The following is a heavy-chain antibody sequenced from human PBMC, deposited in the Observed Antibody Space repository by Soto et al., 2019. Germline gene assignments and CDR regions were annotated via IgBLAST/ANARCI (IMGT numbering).Heavy chain of an antibody. V-gene: IGHV1-69*13. CDR1: GGTFSSYA. D-gene: IGHD2-2*01. J-gene: IGHJ6*02. CDR2: IIPISGTA. Sequence: SVKVSCKASGGTFSSYAISWVRQAPGQGLEWMGGIIPISGTANYARKFQGRVTITADESTSTAYMELSSLRSEDTAVYYCARSQGSSTSLEIYYYYYYGMDVWGQGTTVTVSS. CDR3: ARSQGSSTSLEIYYYYYYGMDV.